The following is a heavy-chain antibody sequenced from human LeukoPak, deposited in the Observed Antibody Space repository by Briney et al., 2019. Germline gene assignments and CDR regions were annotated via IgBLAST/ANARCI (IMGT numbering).Heavy chain of an antibody. Sequence: GASVTVSCKASGYTFTGYYMHWVRQAPGQGLEWMGWINPNSGGTNYAHSFKGRVTMTRDTAISTAYMELSSLRSEDTAVYYCAREEGYCRTTYCSAPFDYWGQGALVTVSS. CDR2: INPNSGGT. D-gene: IGHD2-2*01. V-gene: IGHV1-2*02. CDR1: GYTFTGYY. J-gene: IGHJ4*01. CDR3: AREEGYCRTTYCSAPFDY.